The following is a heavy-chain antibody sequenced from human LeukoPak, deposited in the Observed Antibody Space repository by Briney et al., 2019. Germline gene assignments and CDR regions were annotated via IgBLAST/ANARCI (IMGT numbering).Heavy chain of an antibody. D-gene: IGHD6-19*01. V-gene: IGHV3-43D*03. J-gene: IGHJ5*02. CDR3: AKDIHIGHGSGWPES. Sequence: GRSLRLSCVGSGFTFGEYGMHWVRQVPGKGLEWVSHITWDGGSTYYAGSVKGRFTISRDNSKNSLYLQMNSLGAEDTALYYCAKDIHIGHGSGWPESWGRGTLVTVSS. CDR1: GFTFGEYG. CDR2: ITWDGGST.